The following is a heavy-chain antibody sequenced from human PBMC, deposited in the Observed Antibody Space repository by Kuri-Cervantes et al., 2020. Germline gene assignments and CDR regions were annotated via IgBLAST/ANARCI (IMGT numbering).Heavy chain of an antibody. Sequence: GSLRLSCTVSGCSISSSSYYWGWIRQPPGKGLEWIGSIYYSGSTYYNPSLKSRVTISVDTSKNQFSLKLSSVTAADTAVYYCARGLDCSSTSCYGYFDYWGQGTLVTVSS. J-gene: IGHJ4*03. CDR1: GCSISSSSYY. V-gene: IGHV4-39*07. CDR2: IYYSGST. D-gene: IGHD2-2*01. CDR3: ARGLDCSSTSCYGYFDY.